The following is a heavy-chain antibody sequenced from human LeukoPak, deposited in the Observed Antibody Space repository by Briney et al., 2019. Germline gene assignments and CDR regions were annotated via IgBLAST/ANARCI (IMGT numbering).Heavy chain of an antibody. V-gene: IGHV4-4*07. CDR2: IYSSGSA. CDR3: TREPLP. J-gene: IGHJ5*02. Sequence: SETLSLTCSVSGGSISNSCWSWIRQPAGKGLEWIGRIYSSGSASYNPSLKSRVTMSVDTSKNQFSLELSSVTAADTAVYYCTREPLPWGQGTLVTVSS. CDR1: GGSISNSC.